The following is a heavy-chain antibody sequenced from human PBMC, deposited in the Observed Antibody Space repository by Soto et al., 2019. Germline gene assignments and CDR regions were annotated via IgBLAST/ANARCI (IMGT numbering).Heavy chain of an antibody. CDR2: MNPNSGNT. Sequence: QVQLVQSGAEVKKPGASVKVSCKASGYTFTSYDINWVRQATGQGLEWMGWMNPNSGNTGCAQKFQGRVTMTRNTSISKTYMELSSLRSEDTAVYYCARVYGDYTNDAFDIWGQGTMVTVSS. CDR1: GYTFTSYD. V-gene: IGHV1-8*01. J-gene: IGHJ3*02. D-gene: IGHD4-17*01. CDR3: ARVYGDYTNDAFDI.